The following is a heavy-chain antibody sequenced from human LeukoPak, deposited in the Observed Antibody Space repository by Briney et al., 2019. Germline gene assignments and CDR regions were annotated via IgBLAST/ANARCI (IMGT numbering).Heavy chain of an antibody. J-gene: IGHJ4*02. CDR3: AKDGGHSSSWYYFDY. CDR1: GFTFSNYG. V-gene: IGHV3-23*01. Sequence: GGSLRLSCAASGFTFSNYGMTWVRQAPGKGLEWVSTISGGGDNTYYSGSVKGRFTISRDNSKNTLYLQMNSLRAEDTAVYYCAKDGGHSSSWYYFDYWGQGTLVTVSS. CDR2: ISGGGDNT. D-gene: IGHD6-13*01.